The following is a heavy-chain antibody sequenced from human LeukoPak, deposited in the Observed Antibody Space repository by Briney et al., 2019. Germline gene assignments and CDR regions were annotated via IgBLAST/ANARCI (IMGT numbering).Heavy chain of an antibody. Sequence: GGSLRLSCSASGFTFSSYAMHWVRQAPGKGLEYVSAISSNGGSTYYADPVKGRFTISRDNSKNTLYLHMNSLRGEDTAMYFCARGCGGGPGCYILDYWGQGTLVTVSS. CDR1: GFTFSSYA. CDR2: ISSNGGST. V-gene: IGHV3-64*04. CDR3: ARGCGGGPGCYILDY. D-gene: IGHD2-15*01. J-gene: IGHJ4*02.